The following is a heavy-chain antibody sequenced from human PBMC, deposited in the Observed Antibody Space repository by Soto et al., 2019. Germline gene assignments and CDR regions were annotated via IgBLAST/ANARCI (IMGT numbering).Heavy chain of an antibody. Sequence: GGSLRLSCAASGFTFSTYAMHWFRQAPGKGLEWVAVTSYDGSNKYYADSVKGRFTISKDNSKNTLYLQMNSLRAEDTAVYYCARDRCSGASCYGMDVWGQGTTVTVS. J-gene: IGHJ6*02. CDR3: ARDRCSGASCYGMDV. D-gene: IGHD2-15*01. CDR1: GFTFSTYA. CDR2: TSYDGSNK. V-gene: IGHV3-30-3*01.